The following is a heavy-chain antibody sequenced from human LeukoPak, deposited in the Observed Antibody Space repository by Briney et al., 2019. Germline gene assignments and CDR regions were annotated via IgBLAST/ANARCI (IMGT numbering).Heavy chain of an antibody. V-gene: IGHV4-59*01. CDR2: IYYSGST. J-gene: IGHJ6*03. CDR3: ATSHYDFWSGSTIFYMDV. CDR1: GGFISSYN. D-gene: IGHD3-3*01. Sequence: PSETLSLTCTVSGGFISSYNWSWIRQPPGKGLEWIGYIYYSGSTNYNPSLKSRVTISVDTSKNQFSLKLSSVTAADTAMYYCATSHYDFWSGSTIFYMDVWGKGTTVTVS.